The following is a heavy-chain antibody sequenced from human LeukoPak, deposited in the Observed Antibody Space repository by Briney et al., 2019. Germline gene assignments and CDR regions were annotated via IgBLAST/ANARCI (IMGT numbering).Heavy chain of an antibody. CDR2: ISSSSNTI. J-gene: IGHJ4*02. CDR3: ARNRWYAFDY. D-gene: IGHD4-23*01. Sequence: GGSLRLSCAASGFTFSSYTMNWVRQAPGKGLEWISYISSSSNTISYADSVKGRFAISRDNAKNSLYLQMNSLRAEDTAVYYCARNRWYAFDYWGQGTPGHRLL. CDR1: GFTFSSYT. V-gene: IGHV3-48*01.